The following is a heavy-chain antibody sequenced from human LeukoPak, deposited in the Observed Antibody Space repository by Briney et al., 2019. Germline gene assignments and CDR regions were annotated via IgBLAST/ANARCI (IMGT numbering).Heavy chain of an antibody. CDR3: ARGYSGYDANWFDP. CDR1: GYTLTELS. J-gene: IGHJ5*02. D-gene: IGHD5-12*01. CDR2: FDPEDGET. Sequence: ASVKVSCKVSGYTLTELSMHWVRQAPGKGLEWMGGFDPEDGETIYAQKFQGRVTMTEDTSTDTAYMELSSLRSEDTAVYYCARGYSGYDANWFDPWGQGTLVTVSS. V-gene: IGHV1-24*01.